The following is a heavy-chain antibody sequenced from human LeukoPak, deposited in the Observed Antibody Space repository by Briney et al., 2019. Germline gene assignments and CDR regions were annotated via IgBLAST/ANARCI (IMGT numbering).Heavy chain of an antibody. CDR3: ARRHYYGSGSYYLSRVAPATYNWFDP. Sequence: SETLSLTCTVSGGSISSSSYYWGWIRQPPGKGLEWIGSIYYSGSTYYNPSLKSRVTISVDTSKNQFSLKLSSVTAADTAVYYCARRHYYGSGSYYLSRVAPATYNWFDPWGQGTLVTVSS. V-gene: IGHV4-39*07. CDR2: IYYSGST. CDR1: GGSISSSSYY. D-gene: IGHD3-10*01. J-gene: IGHJ5*02.